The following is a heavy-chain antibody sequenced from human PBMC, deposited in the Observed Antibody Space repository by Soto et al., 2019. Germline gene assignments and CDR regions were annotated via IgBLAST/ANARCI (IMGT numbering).Heavy chain of an antibody. CDR1: GGTFSSYA. J-gene: IGHJ6*02. CDR2: IIPIFGTA. V-gene: IGHV1-69*06. D-gene: IGHD3-3*01. Sequence: GASVKVSCKASGGTFSSYAISWVRQAPGQGLEWMGGIIPIFGTANYAQKFQGRVTITADKSTSTAYMELSSLRSEDTAVYYCARVRFLEITGGGYYGMDVWGQGTTVTVSS. CDR3: ARVRFLEITGGGYYGMDV.